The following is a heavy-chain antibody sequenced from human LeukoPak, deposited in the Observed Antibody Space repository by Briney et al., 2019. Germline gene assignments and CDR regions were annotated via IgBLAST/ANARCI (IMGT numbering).Heavy chain of an antibody. CDR3: ARDRYYDILTGYLPQSDV. J-gene: IGHJ6*02. CDR2: IYSGGST. CDR1: GFTVSSNY. Sequence: PGGSLRLSCAASGFTVSSNYMSWVRQAPGKGLEWVSVIYSGGSTYYADSVKGRFTISRDNSKNTLYLQMNSLRAEDTAVYYCARDRYYDILTGYLPQSDVRGQGTTVTVSS. D-gene: IGHD3-9*01. V-gene: IGHV3-66*01.